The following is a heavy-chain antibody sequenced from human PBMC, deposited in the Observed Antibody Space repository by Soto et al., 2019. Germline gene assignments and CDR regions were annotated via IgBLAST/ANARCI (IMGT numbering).Heavy chain of an antibody. CDR3: ARDKVTGLFDY. D-gene: IGHD2-8*02. V-gene: IGHV4-34*01. CDR2: INHSGST. CDR1: GGSFSGYY. Sequence: SETLSLTCAVYGGSFSGYYWTWIRQPPGTGLEWIGEINHSGSTNYNPSLKSRVTISVDTSKNQFSLKLTSVTAADTAVYYCARDKVTGLFDYWGQGTLVTVS. J-gene: IGHJ4*02.